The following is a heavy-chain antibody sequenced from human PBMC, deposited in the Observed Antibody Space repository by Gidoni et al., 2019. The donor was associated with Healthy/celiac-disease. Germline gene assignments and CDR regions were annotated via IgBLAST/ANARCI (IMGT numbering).Heavy chain of an antibody. CDR2: ISYGGSNK. V-gene: IGHV3-30*18. CDR3: AKVLARKKLSGSNDY. CDR1: GFTFSSYG. D-gene: IGHD3-22*01. Sequence: QVQLVESGGGVVQPGGSLRLSCAASGFTFSSYGMHWVRQAPGKGLEWVAVISYGGSNKYYADSVKGRFTISRDNSKNTLYLQMNSLRAEDTAVYYCAKVLARKKLSGSNDYWGQGTLVTVSS. J-gene: IGHJ4*02.